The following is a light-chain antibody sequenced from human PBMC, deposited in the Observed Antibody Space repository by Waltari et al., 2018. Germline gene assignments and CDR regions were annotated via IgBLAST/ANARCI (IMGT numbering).Light chain of an antibody. V-gene: IGKV1-8*01. CDR3: QQYYGYPLT. Sequence: AIQITQSPSSLSASTGDKVTITCRASQGISNYLAWYQQKPGKAPTLLIYDASTLQRGVPSRFSGSGSGTDFTLTLSCLQSEDFATFYCQQYYGYPLTFGPGTKVDVK. CDR1: QGISNY. J-gene: IGKJ3*01. CDR2: DAS.